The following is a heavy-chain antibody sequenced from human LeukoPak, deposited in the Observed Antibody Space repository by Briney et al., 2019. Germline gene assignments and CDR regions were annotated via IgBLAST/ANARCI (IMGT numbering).Heavy chain of an antibody. CDR3: AKRWSYCDY. CDR1: GFTFTSCA. CDR2: ISAGSTNT. Sequence: GGSLRLSCAASGFTFTSCAMSWVRQAPGKGLEWVSSISAGSTNTYYADSVKGRFTISRDNSKNMVYLQMNSLSPEDTAVYYCAKRWSYCDYRGQGALVTVSS. J-gene: IGHJ4*02. D-gene: IGHD3-3*01. V-gene: IGHV3-23*01.